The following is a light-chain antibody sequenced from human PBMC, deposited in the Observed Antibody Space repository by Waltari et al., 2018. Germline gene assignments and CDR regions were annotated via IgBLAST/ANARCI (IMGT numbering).Light chain of an antibody. Sequence: DIQMTQSPSSLSASVGDRVTITCRASQSISSYLNWYQQKPGKAPKLLFYGASSLQSWVPSRFSGSGSGTDFTLTISSLQPEDFATYYCQQSYSAPFTFGQGTKLEIK. CDR2: GAS. CDR1: QSISSY. V-gene: IGKV1-39*01. J-gene: IGKJ2*01. CDR3: QQSYSAPFT.